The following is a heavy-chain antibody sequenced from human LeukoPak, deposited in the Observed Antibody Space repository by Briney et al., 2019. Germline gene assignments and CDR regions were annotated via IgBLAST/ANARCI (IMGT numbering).Heavy chain of an antibody. CDR1: GGSISSGSYY. CDR3: ARATRAYYYYYYMDV. J-gene: IGHJ6*03. Sequence: PSQTLSLTCTVSGGSISSGSYYWSWIRQPPGNGLECIGRIYTSGSTNYNPSLKSRVTISVDTSKNQFSLKLSSVTAADTAVYYCARATRAYYYYYYMDVWGKGTTVTVSS. V-gene: IGHV4-61*02. CDR2: IYTSGST.